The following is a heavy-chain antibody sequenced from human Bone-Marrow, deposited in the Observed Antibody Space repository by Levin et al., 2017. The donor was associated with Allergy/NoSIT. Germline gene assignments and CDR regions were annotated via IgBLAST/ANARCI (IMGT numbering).Heavy chain of an antibody. CDR1: GFTFSSYA. Sequence: GGSLRLSCAASGFTFSSYAMHWVRQAPGKGLEWVAVISYDGSNKYYADSVKGRFTISRDNSKNTLYLQMNSLRAEDTAVYYCARVREQWLVLGAFDIWGQGTMVTVSS. V-gene: IGHV3-30-3*01. CDR2: ISYDGSNK. J-gene: IGHJ3*02. D-gene: IGHD6-19*01. CDR3: ARVREQWLVLGAFDI.